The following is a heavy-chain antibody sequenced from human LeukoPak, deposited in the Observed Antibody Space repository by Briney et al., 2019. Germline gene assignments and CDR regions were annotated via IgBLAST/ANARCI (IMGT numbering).Heavy chain of an antibody. CDR3: ARAEWFGELYFDY. CDR2: IYYSGST. D-gene: IGHD3-10*01. CDR1: GGSISSYY. V-gene: IGHV4-59*08. Sequence: PSETPSLTCTVSGGSISSYYWSWIRQPPGKGLEWIGYIYYSGSTNYNPSLKSRVTISVDTSKNQFSLKLSSVTAADTAVYYCARAEWFGELYFDYWGQGTLVTVSS. J-gene: IGHJ4*02.